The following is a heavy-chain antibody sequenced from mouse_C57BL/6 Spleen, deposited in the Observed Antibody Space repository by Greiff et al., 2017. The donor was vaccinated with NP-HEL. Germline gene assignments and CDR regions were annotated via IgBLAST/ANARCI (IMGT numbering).Heavy chain of an antibody. Sequence: VQLQQSGAELARPGASVKLSCKASGYTFTSYGISWVKQRTGQGLEWIGEIYPRSGNTYYNEKFKGKATLTADKSSSTAYMELRSLTSEDSAVYFCARASTVVAKDAWFAYWGQGTLVTVSA. J-gene: IGHJ3*01. CDR2: IYPRSGNT. CDR1: GYTFTSYG. D-gene: IGHD1-1*01. CDR3: ARASTVVAKDAWFAY. V-gene: IGHV1-81*01.